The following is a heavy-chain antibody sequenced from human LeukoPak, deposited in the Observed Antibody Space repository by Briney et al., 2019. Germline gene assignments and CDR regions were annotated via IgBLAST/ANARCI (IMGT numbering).Heavy chain of an antibody. Sequence: GGSLRLSCAVSGFSVTNNYMSWVRQAPGKGLEWVSAINGGGDATEYADSVKGRFTISRDNSKKTLYLQMNSLRPEDTAVYYCARCTASCYANAFDVWGQGTLLTVSS. CDR3: ARCTASCYANAFDV. CDR2: INGGGDAT. CDR1: GFSVTNNY. V-gene: IGHV3-53*01. D-gene: IGHD2-2*01. J-gene: IGHJ3*01.